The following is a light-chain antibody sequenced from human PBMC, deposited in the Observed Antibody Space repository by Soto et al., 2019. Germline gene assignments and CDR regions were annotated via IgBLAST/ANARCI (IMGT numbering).Light chain of an antibody. CDR3: QQYYSTPTS. Sequence: DIVMTQSPDSLAVSLGERATINCKSSQSVLYSSNNKNYLAWYQQKPGQPPKLLIYWASTRESGVPDRFSGSGSGTDFTLTISSLQAEDVAVYYSQQYYSTPTSFGPGTKVDIK. CDR1: QSVLYSSNNKNY. J-gene: IGKJ3*01. CDR2: WAS. V-gene: IGKV4-1*01.